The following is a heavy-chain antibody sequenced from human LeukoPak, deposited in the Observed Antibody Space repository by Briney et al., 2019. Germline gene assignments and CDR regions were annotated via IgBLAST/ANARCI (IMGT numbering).Heavy chain of an antibody. V-gene: IGHV4-38-2*01. CDR1: GYSISSDNY. J-gene: IGHJ4*02. D-gene: IGHD3-22*01. CDR3: ARAPRDSSSSNYMRRFDY. Sequence: SETLSLTCAVSGYSISSDNYWVWIRQPPGQGLEWTGGIYHSGSAYYNPSLKSRVTMSVDTSKNQFSLELSSVTAADTAVYYCARAPRDSSSSNYMRRFDYWGQGTLVTVSS. CDR2: IYHSGSA.